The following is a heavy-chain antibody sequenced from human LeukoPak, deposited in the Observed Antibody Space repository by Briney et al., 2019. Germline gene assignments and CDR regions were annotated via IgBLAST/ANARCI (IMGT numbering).Heavy chain of an antibody. CDR1: GFTFSSYA. Sequence: GGSLRLSCAASGFTFSSYAMSWVRQAPGKGLEWVSAISGSGGSTYYADSVKGRFTISRDNPKNTLYLQMNSLRAEDTAVYYCAKVGCSGGSCSDGLDVWGKGTTVTVSS. CDR2: ISGSGGST. CDR3: AKVGCSGGSCSDGLDV. J-gene: IGHJ6*04. D-gene: IGHD2-15*01. V-gene: IGHV3-23*01.